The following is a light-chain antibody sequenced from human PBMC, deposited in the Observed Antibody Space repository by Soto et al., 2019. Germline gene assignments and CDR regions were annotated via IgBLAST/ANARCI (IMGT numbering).Light chain of an antibody. J-gene: IGKJ5*01. CDR2: GAS. CDR3: QQRSNWPPSIT. Sequence: IVMTQSPATLSVSPGESATLSCRAIQSINRDLAWYEQKPGQTPRRVIYGASTWGTGVPPRFTGSGSGTDFTLTISSLEPEDFAVYYCQQRSNWPPSITFGQGTRLEIK. V-gene: IGKV3-11*01. CDR1: QSINRD.